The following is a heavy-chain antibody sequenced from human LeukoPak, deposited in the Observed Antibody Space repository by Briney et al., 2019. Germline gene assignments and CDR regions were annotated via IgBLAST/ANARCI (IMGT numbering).Heavy chain of an antibody. J-gene: IGHJ3*02. CDR1: GGSISNYY. Sequence: SETLSLTCTVSGGSISNYYWSWIRQPAGKGLEWIGRIYTSGSTNYNPSLKSRVTMSVDTSKNQFSLKLSSVTAADTAVYYCARDKSRTYGSADAFDIWGRGTMVTVSS. D-gene: IGHD3-10*01. CDR3: ARDKSRTYGSADAFDI. CDR2: IYTSGST. V-gene: IGHV4-4*07.